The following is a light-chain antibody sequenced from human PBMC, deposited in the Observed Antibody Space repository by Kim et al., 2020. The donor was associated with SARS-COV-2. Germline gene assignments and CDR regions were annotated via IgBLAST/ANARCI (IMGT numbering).Light chain of an antibody. CDR2: DVT. CDR3: CSYAGSVV. CDR1: SSDVGSYNY. Sequence: PGQSVTISCTGTSSDVGSYNYVYWYQQHPGKAPKLIIYDVTKRPSGVPDRFSGSKSGNTASLTISGLQAEDEADYYCCSYAGSVVFGGGTQLTVL. V-gene: IGLV2-11*01. J-gene: IGLJ2*01.